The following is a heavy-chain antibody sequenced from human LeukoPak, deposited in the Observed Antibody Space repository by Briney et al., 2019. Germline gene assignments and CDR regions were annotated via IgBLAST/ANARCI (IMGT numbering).Heavy chain of an antibody. V-gene: IGHV3-30*02. CDR1: GFTFSSYG. J-gene: IGHJ6*03. CDR2: IQYDGSNE. Sequence: GGSLRLSCAASGFTFSSYGMHWVRQAPGKGLEWVAYIQYDGSNEQYADSVEGRFSISRDSSKNILYLQMNSLRAEDTAVYYCAKDRCSNGIGCYYYYMDVWGKGTTDTISS. CDR3: AKDRCSNGIGCYYYYMDV. D-gene: IGHD2-8*01.